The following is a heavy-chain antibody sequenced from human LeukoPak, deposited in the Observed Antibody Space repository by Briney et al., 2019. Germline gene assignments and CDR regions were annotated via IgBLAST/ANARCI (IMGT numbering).Heavy chain of an antibody. CDR1: GFTFSSYA. D-gene: IGHD1-14*01. V-gene: IGHV3-30-3*02. Sequence: GGSLRLSCAASGFTFSSYAMHWVRQAPGKGLEWVAVISYDGSNKYYADSVKGRFTISRDNSKNTLYLQMNSLTADDTAVYYCAKNGEPHYYMDVWGKGTTVTVSS. CDR3: AKNGEPHYYMDV. J-gene: IGHJ6*03. CDR2: ISYDGSNK.